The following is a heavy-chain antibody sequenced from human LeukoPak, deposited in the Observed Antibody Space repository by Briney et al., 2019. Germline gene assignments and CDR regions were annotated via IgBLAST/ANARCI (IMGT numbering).Heavy chain of an antibody. D-gene: IGHD5-18*01. CDR2: IIPIFGTA. Sequence: SVKVSCKASGGTFSSYAISWVRQAPGQGLEWMGGIIPIFGTANYAQKFQGRVTITADKSTSTAYMELSSLRSEDTAVYYCASPQGGCSYGYDAFDIWGQGTMVTVSS. CDR1: GGTFSSYA. CDR3: ASPQGGCSYGYDAFDI. J-gene: IGHJ3*02. V-gene: IGHV1-69*06.